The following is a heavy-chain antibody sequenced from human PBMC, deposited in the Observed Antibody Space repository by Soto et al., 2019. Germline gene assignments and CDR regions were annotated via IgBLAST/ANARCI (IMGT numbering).Heavy chain of an antibody. CDR1: GFTFSSYG. CDR2: ISYDGSNK. D-gene: IGHD3-3*01. V-gene: IGHV3-30*18. J-gene: IGHJ6*02. CDR3: AKDVAIFGVVSGMDV. Sequence: QVQLVESGGGVVQPGRSLRLSCAASGFTFSSYGMHWVRQAPGKGLERVAVISYDGSNKYYADSVKGRFTISRDNSKNTLYLQMNSLRAEDTAVYYCAKDVAIFGVVSGMDVWGQGTTVTVSS.